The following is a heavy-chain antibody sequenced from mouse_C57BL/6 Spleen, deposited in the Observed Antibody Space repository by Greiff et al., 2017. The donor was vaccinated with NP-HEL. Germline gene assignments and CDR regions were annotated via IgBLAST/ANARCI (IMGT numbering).Heavy chain of an antibody. CDR3: ASSPSYYSNYLFAY. D-gene: IGHD2-5*01. CDR1: GSSITSDY. CDR2: ISYSGST. Sequence: EVKLVESGPGLAKPSQTLSLTCSVTGSSITSDYWNWIRKFPGNKLEYMGYISYSGSTYYNPSLKSRISITRDTSENQYYLQLNSVTTEDTAAYYCASSPSYYSNYLFAYWGQGTLVTVSA. V-gene: IGHV3-8*01. J-gene: IGHJ3*01.